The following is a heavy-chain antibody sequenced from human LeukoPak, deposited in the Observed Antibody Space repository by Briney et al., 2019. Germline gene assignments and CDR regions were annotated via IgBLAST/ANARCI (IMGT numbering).Heavy chain of an antibody. CDR1: GYSISSGYY. CDR2: IYHSGST. Sequence: SETLSLTCTVSGYSISSGYYWGWIRQPPGKGLEWIGSIYHSGSTYYNPSLKSRVTISVDTSKNQFSLKLSSVTAADTAVYYCARVRGSSSSHFDYWGQGTLVTVSS. J-gene: IGHJ4*02. D-gene: IGHD6-6*01. V-gene: IGHV4-38-2*02. CDR3: ARVRGSSSSHFDY.